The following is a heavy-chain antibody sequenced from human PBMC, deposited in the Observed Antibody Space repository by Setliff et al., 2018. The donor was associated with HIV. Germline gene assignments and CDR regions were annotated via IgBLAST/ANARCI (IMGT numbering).Heavy chain of an antibody. CDR1: GGSFSSYS. CDR3: ARGKGVGGVVITGGLDV. D-gene: IGHD3-10*01. J-gene: IGHJ6*04. Sequence: SVKVSCKASGGSFSSYSISWVRQAPGQGLEWMGGIIPIFGTVNYAQRFQGRVTISADGSTSSAYMELSSLTSEDTAVYYCARGKGVGGVVITGGLDVWGKGTTVTVSS. CDR2: IIPIFGTV. V-gene: IGHV1-69*13.